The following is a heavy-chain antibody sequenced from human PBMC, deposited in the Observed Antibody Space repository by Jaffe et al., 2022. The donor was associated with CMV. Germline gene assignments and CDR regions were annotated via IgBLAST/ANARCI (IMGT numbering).Heavy chain of an antibody. CDR2: ISSSGSTI. Sequence: EVQLVESGGGLVQPGGSLRLSCAASGFTFSSYEMNWVRQAPGKGLEWVSYISSSGSTIYYADSVKGRFTISRDNAKNSLYLQMNSLRAEDTAVYYCARDDDTIPHDYWGQGTLVTVSS. V-gene: IGHV3-48*03. D-gene: IGHD3-3*01. CDR1: GFTFSSYE. J-gene: IGHJ4*02. CDR3: ARDDDTIPHDY.